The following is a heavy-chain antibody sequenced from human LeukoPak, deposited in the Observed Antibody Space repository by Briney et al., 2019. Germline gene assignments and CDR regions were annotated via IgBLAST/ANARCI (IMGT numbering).Heavy chain of an antibody. J-gene: IGHJ4*02. CDR2: IYSGGST. Sequence: GGSLRLSCAASGFTVSSNYMSWVRQAPGKGLEWVSVIYSGGSTYYADSVKGRFTISRDNSKNTLYLQMNSLRAEDTAVYYCAKAGGDIAALFDYWGQGTLVTVSS. CDR1: GFTVSSNY. CDR3: AKAGGDIAALFDY. D-gene: IGHD6-25*01. V-gene: IGHV3-53*01.